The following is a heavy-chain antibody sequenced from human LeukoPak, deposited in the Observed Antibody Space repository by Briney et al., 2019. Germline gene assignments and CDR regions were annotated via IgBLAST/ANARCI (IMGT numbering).Heavy chain of an antibody. CDR2: INPNSGGT. CDR3: AYSSGWYRDYYYGMDV. Sequence: ASVKVSCTASGYTFTSYYMHWVRQAPGQGLEWMGWINPNSGGTNYAQKFQGWVTMTRDTSISTAYMELSRLRSDDTAVYYCAYSSGWYRDYYYGMDVWGQGTTVTVSS. D-gene: IGHD6-19*01. CDR1: GYTFTSYY. V-gene: IGHV1-2*04. J-gene: IGHJ6*02.